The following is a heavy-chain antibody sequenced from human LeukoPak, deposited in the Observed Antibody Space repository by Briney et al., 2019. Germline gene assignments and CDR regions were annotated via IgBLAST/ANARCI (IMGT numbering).Heavy chain of an antibody. J-gene: IGHJ4*02. CDR1: GYTFTSYD. D-gene: IGHD3-22*01. V-gene: IGHV1-8*01. Sequence: ASVKVSCKASGYTFTSYDINWVRQATGQGLEWMGWMNPNSGNTGYAQKFQGRVTMTRNTSISTAYMNLSSLRSEDTAVYYCARGENYYDSSGQKLPFDYWGQGTLVTVSS. CDR2: MNPNSGNT. CDR3: ARGENYYDSSGQKLPFDY.